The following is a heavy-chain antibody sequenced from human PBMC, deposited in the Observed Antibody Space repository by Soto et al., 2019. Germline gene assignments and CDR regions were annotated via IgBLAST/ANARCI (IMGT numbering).Heavy chain of an antibody. CDR1: GGTFSSYA. CDR3: ARREGYCSSTSCYRLWFDP. CDR2: IIPIFGTA. J-gene: IGHJ5*02. V-gene: IGHV1-69*13. D-gene: IGHD2-2*01. Sequence: SVKVSGKASGGTFSSYAISWVRQAPGQGLEWMGGIIPIFGTANYAQKFQGRVTITADESTSTAYMELSSLRSEDTAVYYCARREGYCSSTSCYRLWFDPWGQGTLVTVSS.